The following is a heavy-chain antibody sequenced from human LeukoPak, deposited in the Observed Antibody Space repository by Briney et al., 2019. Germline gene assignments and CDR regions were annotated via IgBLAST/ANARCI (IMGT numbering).Heavy chain of an antibody. CDR2: IIPIFGTA. V-gene: IGHV1-69*05. J-gene: IGHJ4*02. CDR3: ARVIKGGYDFWSGPYYFDC. D-gene: IGHD3-3*01. CDR1: GGTFSSYA. Sequence: ASVKVSCKASGGTFSSYAISWVRQAPGQGLEWMGGIIPIFGTANYAQKFQGRVTITTDESTSTAYMELSSLRSEDTAVYYCARVIKGGYDFWSGPYYFDCWGQGTLVTVSS.